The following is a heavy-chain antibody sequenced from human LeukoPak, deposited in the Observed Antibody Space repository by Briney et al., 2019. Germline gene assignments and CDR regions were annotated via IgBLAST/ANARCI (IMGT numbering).Heavy chain of an antibody. D-gene: IGHD2-15*01. CDR3: ARSVVVAAPCDY. Sequence: SETLSLTCTVSGGSISSSSYYWGWIRQPPGKGLEWHGSIYYSGSTYYNPSLKSRVTISVDTSKNQYSLKLSSVTAADTAVYYCARSVVVAAPCDYWGQGTLVTVSS. J-gene: IGHJ4*02. CDR1: GGSISSSSYY. CDR2: IYYSGST. V-gene: IGHV4-39*07.